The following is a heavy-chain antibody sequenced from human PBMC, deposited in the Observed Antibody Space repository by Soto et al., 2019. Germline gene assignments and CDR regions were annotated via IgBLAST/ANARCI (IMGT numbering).Heavy chain of an antibody. CDR3: AREGDREAFDI. J-gene: IGHJ3*02. V-gene: IGHV1-69*10. Sequence: ASVKVSCKASGGTFSSYAISWVRQAPGQGLEWMGGIIPILGIANYAQKFQGRVTITADKSTSTAYMELSSLRSEDTAVYYCAREGDREAFDIWGQGTMVTVSS. CDR1: GGTFSSYA. D-gene: IGHD3-16*01. CDR2: IIPILGIA.